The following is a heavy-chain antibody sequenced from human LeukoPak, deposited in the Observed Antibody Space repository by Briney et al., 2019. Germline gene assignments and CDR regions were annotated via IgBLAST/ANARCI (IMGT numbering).Heavy chain of an antibody. J-gene: IGHJ5*02. CDR2: ISSSSSYI. D-gene: IGHD3-10*01. CDR1: GFTFSSYS. V-gene: IGHV3-21*01. Sequence: PGGSLRLSCAASGFTFSSYSMNWVRQAPGKGLEWVSSISSSSSYIYYADSVKGRFTISRDNAKNSLYLQMNSLRAEDTAVYYCARDSELWFGELSWFDPWGQGTLVTVSS. CDR3: ARDSELWFGELSWFDP.